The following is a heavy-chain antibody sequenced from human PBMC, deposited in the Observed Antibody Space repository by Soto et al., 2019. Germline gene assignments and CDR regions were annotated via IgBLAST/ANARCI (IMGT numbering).Heavy chain of an antibody. D-gene: IGHD2-21*02. V-gene: IGHV3-21*01. CDR3: AREETAWPLAYGLDV. CDR2: ISSRSDT. Sequence: PGGSLRLSCAASGFSFSTYSMNWVRQAPGKGLEGVSSISSRSDTYYADSVKGRFTISRDNAKNSVSLQMDSLRAEDAAVYYCAREETAWPLAYGLDVWGQGTTVTVSS. J-gene: IGHJ6*02. CDR1: GFSFSTYS.